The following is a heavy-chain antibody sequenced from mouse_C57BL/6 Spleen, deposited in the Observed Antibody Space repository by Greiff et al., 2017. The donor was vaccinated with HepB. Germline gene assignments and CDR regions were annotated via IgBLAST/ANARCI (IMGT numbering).Heavy chain of an antibody. Sequence: VQLQQSVAELVRPGASVTLSCTASGFNIQNTYMHWVKQRPEQGLEWIGRIDPANGNTKYAPKFQGKATITADTSSNTAYLQLSSLTSEDTAIYYCAVPRTVWYFDVWGTGTTVTVSS. J-gene: IGHJ1*03. CDR1: GFNIQNTY. D-gene: IGHD1-1*01. V-gene: IGHV14-3*01. CDR3: AVPRTVWYFDV. CDR2: IDPANGNT.